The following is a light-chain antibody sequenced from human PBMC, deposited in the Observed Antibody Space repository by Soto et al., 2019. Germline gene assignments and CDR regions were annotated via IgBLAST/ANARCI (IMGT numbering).Light chain of an antibody. CDR2: EVS. CDR3: SSYSGSNNLVV. Sequence: QSALTQPPSASGSPGQSVTISCTGTSSDVGGYNYVSWYQQHSGKAPKLMIYEVSKRPSGVPDRFSGSKSGNTAALTVSGLHAEDEADYYCSSYSGSNNLVVFGGGTKLTVL. V-gene: IGLV2-8*01. J-gene: IGLJ2*01. CDR1: SSDVGGYNY.